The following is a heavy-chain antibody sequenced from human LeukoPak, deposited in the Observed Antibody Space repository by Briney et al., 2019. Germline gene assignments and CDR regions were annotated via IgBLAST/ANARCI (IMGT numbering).Heavy chain of an antibody. J-gene: IGHJ4*02. CDR1: GFTFSSYA. Sequence: PGGSLRLSCAASGFTFSSYAMSWVRQAPGKGLEWVSAISGSGNNPYYADSVKGRFTISRDNAKNSLYLQMNSLRAEDTAVYYCARCRRYYDSSGYYPHDYWGQGTLVTVSS. CDR2: ISGSGNNP. D-gene: IGHD3-22*01. V-gene: IGHV3-23*01. CDR3: ARCRRYYDSSGYYPHDY.